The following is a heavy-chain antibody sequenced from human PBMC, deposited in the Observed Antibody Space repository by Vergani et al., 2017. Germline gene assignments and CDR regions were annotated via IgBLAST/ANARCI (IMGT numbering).Heavy chain of an antibody. J-gene: IGHJ6*02. CDR1: GFTFSSYW. Sequence: EVQLVESGGGLVQPGGSLRLSCAASGFTFSSYWMSWVRQAPGKGLEWVANIKQDGSEKYYVDSVKGRFTISRDNAKNSLYLQMNSLRAEDTAVYYCARDVAAAGRYYCYYGMDVWGQGTTVTVSS. CDR3: ARDVAAAGRYYCYYGMDV. D-gene: IGHD6-13*01. V-gene: IGHV3-7*01. CDR2: IKQDGSEK.